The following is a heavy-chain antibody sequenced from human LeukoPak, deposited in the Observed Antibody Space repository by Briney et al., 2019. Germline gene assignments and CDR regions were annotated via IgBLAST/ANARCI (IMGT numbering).Heavy chain of an antibody. CDR3: ARDTGSNFFDP. J-gene: IGHJ5*02. V-gene: IGHV1-18*01. CDR2: ISTYNAKT. Sequence: ASVKVSCKASGYTFTTYGIIWVRQAPGQGLEWMGWISTYNAKTKYAQNLQGRVAMTTDTTTSTVYMELRSLTSDDPAVYYCARDTGSNFFDPWGQGTLVTVAS. CDR1: GYTFTTYG. D-gene: IGHD1-26*01.